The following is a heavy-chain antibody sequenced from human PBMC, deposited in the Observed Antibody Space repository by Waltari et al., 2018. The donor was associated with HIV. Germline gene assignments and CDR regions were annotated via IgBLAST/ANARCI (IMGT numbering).Heavy chain of an antibody. CDR3: ARMHRYYGSDQSRYFYFGFDV. D-gene: IGHD3-10*01. J-gene: IGHJ6*02. Sequence: EVQLVESGGDLTQPGGSWTLSCVISGFKVTRNYITLVGQAPGKGLEWVSVIYSNSNTYYVDSGKGRFTIFRDNSKNTVYLQMNSLRAEDTAVYYCARMHRYYGSDQSRYFYFGFDVWGQGTTVTVS. V-gene: IGHV3-53*01. CDR1: GFKVTRNY. CDR2: IYSNSNT.